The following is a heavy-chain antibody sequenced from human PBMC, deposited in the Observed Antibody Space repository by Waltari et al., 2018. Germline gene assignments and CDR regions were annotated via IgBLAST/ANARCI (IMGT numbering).Heavy chain of an antibody. Sequence: ELQVVESGGGLVQPGRSLRLSCVGSGFTFDDYAMHWVRQGPGKGLEGVSRICWNGDDIACADSAKGQVTISRDNVKIAAFLQMNDLLKEDTAFHYCAKDFKSFLGVIDQWGQGTLVTVSS. CDR1: GFTFDDYA. CDR3: AKDFKSFLGVIDQ. V-gene: IGHV3-9*01. J-gene: IGHJ4*02. D-gene: IGHD2-8*01. CDR2: ICWNGDDI.